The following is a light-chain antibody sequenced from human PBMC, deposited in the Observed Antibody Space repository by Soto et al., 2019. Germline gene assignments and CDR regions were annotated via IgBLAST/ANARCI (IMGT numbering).Light chain of an antibody. J-gene: IGLJ2*01. CDR2: DVS. V-gene: IGLV2-23*02. Sequence: QSVLTQPASVSGSPGQSITISCTGTSSDVGGYNYVSWYQQHPGKAPKLMIYDVSNRPSGVSNRFSASKSGNTASLTISGLQAEDEADYFCCSYAPSRTLLFGGGTKVTVL. CDR1: SSDVGGYNY. CDR3: CSYAPSRTLL.